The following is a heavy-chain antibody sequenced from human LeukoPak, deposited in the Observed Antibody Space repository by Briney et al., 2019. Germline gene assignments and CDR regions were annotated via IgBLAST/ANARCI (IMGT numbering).Heavy chain of an antibody. CDR2: IYYTGST. V-gene: IGHV4-61*08. CDR3: ATLTTVVTPLYFDY. CDR1: GGSISSGGYY. D-gene: IGHD4-23*01. J-gene: IGHJ4*02. Sequence: SETLSLTCTVSGGSISSGGYYWSWVRQHPGKGLEWIGYIYYTGSTNYNPSLKSRVTISVDTSKNQFSLKLSSVTAADTAVYYCATLTTVVTPLYFDYWGQGTLVTVSS.